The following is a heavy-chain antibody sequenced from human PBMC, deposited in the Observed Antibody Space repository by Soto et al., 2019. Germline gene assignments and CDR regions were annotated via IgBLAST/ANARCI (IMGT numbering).Heavy chain of an antibody. V-gene: IGHV3-21*01. Sequence: GGSLRLSCAASGFTFSSYSMNWVRQAPGKGLEWVSSISSSSSYIYYADSVKGRFTISRDNAKNSLYLQMNSLRAEDTAVYYCARCRSVRGVPSWFDPWGQGTLVTVSS. D-gene: IGHD3-10*01. CDR1: GFTFSSYS. CDR2: ISSSSSYI. CDR3: ARCRSVRGVPSWFDP. J-gene: IGHJ5*02.